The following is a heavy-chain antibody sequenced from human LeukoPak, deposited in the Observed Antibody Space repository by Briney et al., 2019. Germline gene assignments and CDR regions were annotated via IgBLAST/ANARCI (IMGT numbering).Heavy chain of an antibody. CDR3: ASSGYSSGGTIGY. D-gene: IGHD6-19*01. J-gene: IGHJ4*02. V-gene: IGHV4-59*01. Sequence: SETLCLTCTVSGGSISSYYWSWIRQPPGKGLEWIGYIYYSGSTNYNPSLKSRVTISVDTSKNQFSLKLSSVTAADTAVYYCASSGYSSGGTIGYWGQGTLVTVSS. CDR1: GGSISSYY. CDR2: IYYSGST.